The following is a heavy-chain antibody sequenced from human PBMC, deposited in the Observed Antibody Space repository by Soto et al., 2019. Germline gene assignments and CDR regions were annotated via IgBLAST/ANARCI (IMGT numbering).Heavy chain of an antibody. J-gene: IGHJ4*02. Sequence: EVQLVESGGGLVQPGGSLSLSCAASGFTFSGFWMGWVRQLPGKGLAWVAKIKQDGSEKHYVDSVKGRFTVSRDNAKNSLYLQMNSLRVEDTAVYYCARAFGVVTFSDSWGQGTLVTVSS. CDR2: IKQDGSEK. CDR1: GFTFSGFW. D-gene: IGHD3-3*01. CDR3: ARAFGVVTFSDS. V-gene: IGHV3-7*03.